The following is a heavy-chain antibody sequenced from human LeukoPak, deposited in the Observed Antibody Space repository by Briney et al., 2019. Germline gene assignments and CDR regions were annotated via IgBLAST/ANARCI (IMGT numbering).Heavy chain of an antibody. CDR3: ARVGGDPAQLIDY. D-gene: IGHD3-16*01. V-gene: IGHV6-1*01. Sequence: SQTLSLTCAISGDSVSSNSAAWNWIRQSPSRGLECLGWTYYRSKWYNEYAVSVKSRITINADTSKNQFSLHLNSVTAADTAVYYCARVGGDPAQLIDYWGQGTLVTVSS. CDR2: TYYRSKWYN. J-gene: IGHJ4*02. CDR1: GDSVSSNSAA.